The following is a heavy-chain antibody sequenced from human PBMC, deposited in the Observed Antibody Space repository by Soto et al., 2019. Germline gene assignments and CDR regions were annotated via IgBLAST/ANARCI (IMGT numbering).Heavy chain of an antibody. V-gene: IGHV1-2*02. J-gene: IGHJ4*02. D-gene: IGHD2-15*01. CDR1: GYTFTGYY. CDR3: ARVHTYYYYSGSFDY. Sequence: WASVKVSCKSSGYTFTGYYLHWLRQAPGQGLEWMGWINPNNGDTNYAQNFQGRVTMTRDTSISTAYMELSGLRSDDTAVYYCARVHTYYYYSGSFDYWGQGTLVTVS. CDR2: INPNNGDT.